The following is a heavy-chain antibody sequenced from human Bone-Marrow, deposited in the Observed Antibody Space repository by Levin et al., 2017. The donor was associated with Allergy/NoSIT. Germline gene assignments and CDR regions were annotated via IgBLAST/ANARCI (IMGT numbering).Heavy chain of an antibody. J-gene: IGHJ4*02. D-gene: IGHD6-19*01. V-gene: IGHV4-34*01. CDR3: ARGEVGVAGDY. CDR2: INHSGFT. CDR1: GGSFSGYY. Sequence: PGGSLRLSCGVYGGSFSGYYWSWIRQSPGKGLEWIGEINHSGFTTYNPSLKSRVTMSVEKSKNQFSLELRSVTAADTAVYYCARGEVGVAGDYWGQGTLVTVSS.